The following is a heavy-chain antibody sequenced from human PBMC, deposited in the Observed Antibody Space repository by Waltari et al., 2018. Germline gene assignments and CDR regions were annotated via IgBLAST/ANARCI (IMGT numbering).Heavy chain of an antibody. CDR1: GFPVGNNY. CDR3: ARDPPGVAVSGKG. V-gene: IGHV3-53*01. Sequence: EVQLVESGGGLIQPGGSLRLSCAVSGFPVGNNYMSWVRQAPGKGLEWISLIYSGGGIHYADSVKGRFTISRDSSKNTLYLQMNSLGVEDTAVYYCARDPPGVAVSGKGWGQGTLVTVSS. CDR2: IYSGGGI. J-gene: IGHJ4*02. D-gene: IGHD6-19*01.